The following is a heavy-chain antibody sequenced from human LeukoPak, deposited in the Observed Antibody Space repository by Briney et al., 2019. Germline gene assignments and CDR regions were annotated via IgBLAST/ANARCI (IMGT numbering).Heavy chain of an antibody. CDR2: ISTSSSYI. D-gene: IGHD6-19*01. CDR3: ARSKVAGTSDY. V-gene: IGHV3-21*01. J-gene: IGHJ4*02. Sequence: GGPLRLSCAAPGFTFSGNNRNWAGQVPGKGLEWVSTISTSSSYIYYADSVKGRFTISRDNGKNTLYLQMSSLRAEDTAVYYCARSKVAGTSDYWGQGTLVAVSS. CDR1: GFTFSGNN.